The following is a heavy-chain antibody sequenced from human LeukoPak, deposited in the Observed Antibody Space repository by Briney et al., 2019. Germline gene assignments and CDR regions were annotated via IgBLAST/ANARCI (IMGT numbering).Heavy chain of an antibody. J-gene: IGHJ4*02. V-gene: IGHV3-30*04. Sequence: GGSLGLSCAASGFTVSRYALHWVRQTPGKGLEWVALVSSDGRTQSYADFVKGRFSISRDNSKNTMSLQMNSLRSDDTAVYYCARGSVGTPPPFDFWGQGTLVTVSS. D-gene: IGHD1-1*01. CDR1: GFTVSRYA. CDR3: ARGSVGTPPPFDF. CDR2: VSSDGRTQ.